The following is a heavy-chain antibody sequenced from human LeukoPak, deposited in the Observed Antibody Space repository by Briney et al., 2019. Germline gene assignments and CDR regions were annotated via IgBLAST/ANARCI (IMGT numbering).Heavy chain of an antibody. J-gene: IGHJ4*02. CDR1: GFPFSSNW. V-gene: IGHV3-7*01. Sequence: GGSLRLSCAASGFPFSSNWMTWVRQAPGKGLEWVANIEEDGSETYYVDSVKGRFIISRDNANKLLSLQMNSLRAEDTAVYYCAGDKTTGGWYEFDYWGQGTLVTVSS. CDR3: AGDKTTGGWYEFDY. CDR2: IEEDGSET. D-gene: IGHD6-19*01.